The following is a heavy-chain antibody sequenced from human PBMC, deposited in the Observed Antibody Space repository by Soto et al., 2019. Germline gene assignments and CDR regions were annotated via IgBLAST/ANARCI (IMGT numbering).Heavy chain of an antibody. CDR1: RYNFATYW. Sequence: PGGSLKISCKGSRYNFATYWIGWVRQMPGKGLEWMAIIYPSDSDTRYSPSFQGQVTISADKSISTTYLQWSSLKASDTAMYYCARERATGDSYFEFWGQGTLVTVSS. CDR2: IYPSDSDT. CDR3: ARERATGDSYFEF. J-gene: IGHJ4*02. V-gene: IGHV5-51*01. D-gene: IGHD4-17*01.